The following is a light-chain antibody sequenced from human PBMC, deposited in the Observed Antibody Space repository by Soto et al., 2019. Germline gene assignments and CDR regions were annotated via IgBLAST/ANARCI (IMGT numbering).Light chain of an antibody. CDR3: QQYDNLPPDT. CDR1: QDITNY. Sequence: DSQMTQSPSSLSASVGDRVTITCQASQDITNYLNWYRQIPGKDPKLLIYDASNLETGVPSRLSGSGSGTHFTFTISRLQAEDIATYYCQQYDNLPPDTFGQGTKLEI. J-gene: IGKJ2*01. CDR2: DAS. V-gene: IGKV1-33*01.